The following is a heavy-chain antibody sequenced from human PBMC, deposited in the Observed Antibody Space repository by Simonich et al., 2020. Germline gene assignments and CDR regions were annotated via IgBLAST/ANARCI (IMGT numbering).Heavy chain of an antibody. D-gene: IGHD6-25*01. J-gene: IGHJ2*01. CDR2: INPNRGGT. CDR3: ARGGLGHWYFDL. V-gene: IGHV1-2*02. CDR1: GYTFTGYF. Sequence: QVQLVQSGAEVKKPGASVTVSCKASGYTFTGYFMHWVRQAPGQGLEGVGWINPNRGGTNEAQKFQGRVTMTRDTSISTAYMELSRLRSDDTAVYYCARGGLGHWYFDLWGRGTLVTVSS.